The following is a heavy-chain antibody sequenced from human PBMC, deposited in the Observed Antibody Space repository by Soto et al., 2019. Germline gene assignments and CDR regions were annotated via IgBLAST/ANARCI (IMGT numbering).Heavy chain of an antibody. V-gene: IGHV3-48*02. CDR2: ITSSGSTT. CDR3: ARVAIASGGVIAVTYALDV. J-gene: IGHJ6*02. CDR1: GFTLSSYS. D-gene: IGHD3-16*02. Sequence: GGSLRLSCEVSGFTLSSYSMNWVRQAPGKGLEWVSFITSSGSTTYYADSVKGRFTVSRDNVKNSLFLQMNSLRDEDTAVYYCARVAIASGGVIAVTYALDVWGQGTTVTVSS.